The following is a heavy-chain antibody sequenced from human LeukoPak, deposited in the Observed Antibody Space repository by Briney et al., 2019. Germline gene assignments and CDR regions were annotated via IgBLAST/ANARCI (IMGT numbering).Heavy chain of an antibody. Sequence: ASVKVSCKASGYTFTSYDINWVRQATGQGLEWMGWMNPNSGNTGYAQKFQGRATMTRNTSISTAYMELSSLRSEDTAVYYCARSDQLLSGYYYYYYMDVWGKGTTVTVSS. D-gene: IGHD2-2*01. J-gene: IGHJ6*03. CDR1: GYTFTSYD. CDR3: ARSDQLLSGYYYYYYMDV. V-gene: IGHV1-8*01. CDR2: MNPNSGNT.